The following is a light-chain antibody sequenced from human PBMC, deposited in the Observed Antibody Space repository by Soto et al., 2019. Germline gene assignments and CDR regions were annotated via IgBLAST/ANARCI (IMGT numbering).Light chain of an antibody. CDR1: QSIDSQ. CDR3: QQYKSGRT. J-gene: IGKJ1*01. V-gene: IGKV3-15*01. Sequence: IVMTQSPSTLSVSPGERVTLSCRASQSIDSQLAWYQQRPGQAPRLLIYGASIRATGIPARFSGSGSGTEFTLTISGLQYEDGGVYYCQQYKSGRTFGQGTNVEI. CDR2: GAS.